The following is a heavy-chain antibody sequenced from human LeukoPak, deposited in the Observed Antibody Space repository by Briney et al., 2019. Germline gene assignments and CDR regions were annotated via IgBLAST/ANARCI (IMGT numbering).Heavy chain of an antibody. CDR3: ARDVDTAKGGAFDI. Sequence: GGSLRLSCAASGFTFSSYAMHWVRQAPGKGLEWVAVISYDGSNKYYADSVKGRFTISRDNSKNTLYLQMNSLRAEDTAVYYCARDVDTAKGGAFDIWGQGTMVTVSS. CDR2: ISYDGSNK. D-gene: IGHD5-18*01. CDR1: GFTFSSYA. J-gene: IGHJ3*02. V-gene: IGHV3-30*14.